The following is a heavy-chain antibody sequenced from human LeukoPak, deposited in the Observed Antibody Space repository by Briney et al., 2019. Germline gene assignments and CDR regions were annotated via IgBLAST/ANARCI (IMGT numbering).Heavy chain of an antibody. CDR1: GFTVSDYS. D-gene: IGHD3-22*01. CDR3: AKDQTYYYDSSGYW. J-gene: IGHJ4*02. V-gene: IGHV3-23*01. Sequence: PGGSLRLSCAASGFTVSDYSMSWVRQAPGKGLEWVSAISDSGISTYYADSVKGRFTISRDNSKNTLYLQMNSLRAEDTAVYYCAKDQTYYYDSSGYWWGQGTLVTVSS. CDR2: ISDSGIST.